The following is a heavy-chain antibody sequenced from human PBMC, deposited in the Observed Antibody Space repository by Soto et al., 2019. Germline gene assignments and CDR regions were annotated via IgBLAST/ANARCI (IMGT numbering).Heavy chain of an antibody. V-gene: IGHV3-23*01. J-gene: IGHJ4*02. CDR1: GFTFSSYA. CDR2: ISGSGGST. Sequence: PGGSLRLSCAASGFTFSSYAMSWVRQAPGKGLEWVSAISGSGGSTYYADSVKGRFTIAKDTSKNQVVLTVTNMDPADTATYFCARRRGQGKAVSAYYFDYWGQGTLVTVSS. D-gene: IGHD6-19*01. CDR3: ARRRGQGKAVSAYYFDY.